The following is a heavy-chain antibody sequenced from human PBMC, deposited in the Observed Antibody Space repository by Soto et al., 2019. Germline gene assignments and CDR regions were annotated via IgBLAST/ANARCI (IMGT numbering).Heavy chain of an antibody. D-gene: IGHD3-9*01. Sequence: QVQLVQSGTEVKMPGASVKVSCKPSGYTFTNNYVLWVQQAPGQGLERMGIIDPSGGSRIYAQKFQGRVTMTSDTSTSTMYIELSNLRSEDTAVFYCARVHGTYYDTLTVPWGGHFDYWRQGTQVTVSS. CDR2: IDPSGGSR. J-gene: IGHJ4*02. CDR3: ARVHGTYYDTLTVPWGGHFDY. CDR1: GYTFTNNY. V-gene: IGHV1-46*03.